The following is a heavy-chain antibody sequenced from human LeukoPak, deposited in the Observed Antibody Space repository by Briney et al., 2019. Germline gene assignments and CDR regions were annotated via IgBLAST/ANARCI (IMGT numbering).Heavy chain of an antibody. CDR2: ISYDGSKK. CDR3: AKDPWLENWFDP. V-gene: IGHV3-30*18. D-gene: IGHD6-19*01. Sequence: GGSLRPSCAASGLTFSSYGMHWVRQAPGKGLEWVAVISYDGSKKNYVDSVKGRFTISRDNSKNTLYLQMNSLRAEDTAVYYCAKDPWLENWFDPWGQGTLVTVSS. J-gene: IGHJ5*02. CDR1: GLTFSSYG.